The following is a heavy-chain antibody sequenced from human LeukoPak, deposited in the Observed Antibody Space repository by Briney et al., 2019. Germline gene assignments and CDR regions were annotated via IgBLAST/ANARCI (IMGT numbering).Heavy chain of an antibody. V-gene: IGHV3-74*01. CDR2: VTSDGSST. CDR3: ALDSVTKFDY. D-gene: IGHD4-17*01. CDR1: GFTFSAYW. Sequence: GGSLRLSCAASGFTFSAYWMHWVRQAPGKGLVWVSRVTSDGSSTTYADSVKGRFTISRDNAKNTLYLQMNSLRAADTAVYYCALDSVTKFDYWGQGTLVTVSS. J-gene: IGHJ4*02.